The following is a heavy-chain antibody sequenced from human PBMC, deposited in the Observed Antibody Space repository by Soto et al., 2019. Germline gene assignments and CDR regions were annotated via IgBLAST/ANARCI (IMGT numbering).Heavy chain of an antibody. V-gene: IGHV3-23*01. CDR2: ISGIGCST. J-gene: IGHJ6*02. CDR3: AKEGGGYSYGSVNYYYGMDV. Sequence: GSMRLSGPASVFTFSSSAMSWVRHAAGKGLEWVSAISGIGCSTYYAGSVKGRLTISRDNSKNTLYLQMNSLRAEATDVYYCAKEGGGYSYGSVNYYYGMDVWGQGSTVTVSS. CDR1: VFTFSSSA. D-gene: IGHD5-18*01.